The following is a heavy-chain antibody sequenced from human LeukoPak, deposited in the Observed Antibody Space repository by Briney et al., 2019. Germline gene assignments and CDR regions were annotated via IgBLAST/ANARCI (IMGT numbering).Heavy chain of an antibody. V-gene: IGHV4-38-2*02. CDR3: ARERYCSSTSCYPFDY. CDR2: IYHSGST. J-gene: IGHJ4*02. D-gene: IGHD2-2*01. CDR1: GYSISSGYY. Sequence: SETLSLTCTVSGYSISSGYYWGWIRQPPGKGLEWIGSIYHSGSTYYNPSLKSRVTISVDTSKNQFSLKLSSVTAADTAVYYCARERYCSSTSCYPFDYWGQGTLVTVSS.